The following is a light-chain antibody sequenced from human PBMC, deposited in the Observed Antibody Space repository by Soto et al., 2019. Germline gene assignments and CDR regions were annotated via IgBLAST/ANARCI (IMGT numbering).Light chain of an antibody. Sequence: EIVLTQSPGTLSLSPGERATLSCRASQSVSIYLAWYQQKPGQAPRLLISGASSRAPGIPDRFSGSGSGTDFTLTISRLEPEDFAVYYCQQYGSLPGTFGGGTKVEIK. CDR1: QSVSIY. CDR2: GAS. V-gene: IGKV3-20*01. J-gene: IGKJ4*01. CDR3: QQYGSLPGT.